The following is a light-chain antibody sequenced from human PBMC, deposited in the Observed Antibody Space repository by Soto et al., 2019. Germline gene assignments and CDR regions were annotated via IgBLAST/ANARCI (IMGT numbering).Light chain of an antibody. CDR1: RSDIGDSNF. Sequence: QSALTQPASVSGSPGQSVTISCTGPRSDIGDSNFISWYQHSPGKAPRLLIYQVNNRPSGVPGRFSGSKAGNTASLTISGLLDDDEADYFCASFRSGTILVFGSGTKLTVL. CDR2: QVN. J-gene: IGLJ6*01. V-gene: IGLV2-14*01. CDR3: ASFRSGTILV.